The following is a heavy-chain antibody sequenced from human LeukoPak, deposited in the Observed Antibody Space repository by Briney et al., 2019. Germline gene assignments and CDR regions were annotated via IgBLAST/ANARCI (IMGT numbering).Heavy chain of an antibody. CDR1: GGTFGSYA. D-gene: IGHD6-19*01. Sequence: GASVKVSCKASGGTFGSYAISWVRQAPGQGLEWMGRIIPILGIANYAQKFQGRVTISADKSTGTAYMELSSLKSDDTAVYYCARSSYGGVAVSGPFDYWGQGTLVSVSS. CDR3: ARSSYGGVAVSGPFDY. J-gene: IGHJ4*02. CDR2: IIPILGIA. V-gene: IGHV1-69*04.